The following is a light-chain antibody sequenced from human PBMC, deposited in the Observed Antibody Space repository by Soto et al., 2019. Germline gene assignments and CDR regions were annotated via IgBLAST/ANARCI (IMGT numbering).Light chain of an antibody. V-gene: IGKV1-17*01. CDR2: AAS. CDR3: LQYKTYSRT. J-gene: IGKJ1*01. CDR1: QDIAHD. Sequence: DIQMTQSPSSLSAFVGDRVTITCRASQDIAHDLGWYQQKPGKAPKRLIYAASNLQSGVPSRFSGSRSGTDFTLTISSLQPEDFATYYCLQYKTYSRTFGQGTKVEIK.